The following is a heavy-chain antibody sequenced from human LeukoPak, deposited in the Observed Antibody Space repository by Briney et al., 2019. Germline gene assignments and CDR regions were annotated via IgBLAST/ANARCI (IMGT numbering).Heavy chain of an antibody. D-gene: IGHD3-3*01. CDR1: GYTFTSYD. J-gene: IGHJ4*02. CDR3: AREGTYYDFWSGYYSPSGFDY. V-gene: IGHV1-8*01. Sequence: GASVKVSCEASGYTFTSYDINWVRQATGQGLEWMGWMNPNSGNTGYAQKFQGRATMTRNTSISTAYMELSSLRSEDTAVYYCAREGTYYDFWSGYYSPSGFDYWGQGTLVTVSS. CDR2: MNPNSGNT.